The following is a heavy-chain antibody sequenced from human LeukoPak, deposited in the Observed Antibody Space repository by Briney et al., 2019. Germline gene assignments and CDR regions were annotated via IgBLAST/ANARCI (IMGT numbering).Heavy chain of an antibody. D-gene: IGHD3-16*02. CDR1: GFTFSSYG. CDR3: AREGPMITFGGVIVIPPVYFDY. V-gene: IGHV3-33*01. Sequence: GRSLRLSCAASGFTFSSYGMHWVRQAPGKGLEWVAVIWYDGSNKYYADSVKGRFTISRDNSKNTLYLQMNSLRAEDTAVYYCAREGPMITFGGVIVIPPVYFDYWGQGTLVTVSS. J-gene: IGHJ4*02. CDR2: IWYDGSNK.